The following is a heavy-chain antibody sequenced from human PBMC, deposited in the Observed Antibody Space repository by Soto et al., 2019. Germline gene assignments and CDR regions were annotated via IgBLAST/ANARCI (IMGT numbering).Heavy chain of an antibody. CDR3: ASPSPSARYFDWLSPYGMDV. V-gene: IGHV5-10-1*01. J-gene: IGHJ6*01. CDR2: IDPSDSYT. CDR1: GYSFTSYW. Sequence: PGESLKISCKGSGYSFTSYWISWVRQMPGKGLEWMGRIDPSDSYTNYSPSFQGHVTISADKSISTAYLQWSSLKASDTAMYYCASPSPSARYFDWLSPYGMDVWGQGTTVTVSS. D-gene: IGHD3-9*01.